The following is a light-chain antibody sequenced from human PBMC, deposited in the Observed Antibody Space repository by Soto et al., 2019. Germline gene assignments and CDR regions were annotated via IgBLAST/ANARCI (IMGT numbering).Light chain of an antibody. CDR3: QQSYTTPPT. J-gene: IGKJ4*01. V-gene: IGKV1-39*01. CDR2: AAS. Sequence: EIQMTESPSSLSASVGDRVTITCRASQSVSSNLNWYQQKPGKAPKLLMYAASSLQSGIPSRFSGSGSGTDFTLTITSLQSEDFATYYYQQSYTTPPTLGGRTKVDI. CDR1: QSVSSN.